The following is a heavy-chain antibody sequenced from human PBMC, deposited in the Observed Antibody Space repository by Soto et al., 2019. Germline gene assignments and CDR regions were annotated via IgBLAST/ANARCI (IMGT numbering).Heavy chain of an antibody. D-gene: IGHD1-26*01. J-gene: IGHJ6*02. CDR2: IYHSGST. V-gene: IGHV4-4*02. Sequence: QVQLQESGPGLVKPSGTLSLTCAVSGGSISSSNWWSWVRQPPGKGLEWIGEIYHSGSTNYNPSLKRRVTISVDKSKNQFSLKLSSVTAADTAVYYSARVSGSYYYGMDVWGQGTTVTVSS. CDR3: ARVSGSYYYGMDV. CDR1: GGSISSSNW.